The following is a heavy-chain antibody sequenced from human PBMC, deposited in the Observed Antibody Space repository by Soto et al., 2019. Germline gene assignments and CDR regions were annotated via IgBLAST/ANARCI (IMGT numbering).Heavy chain of an antibody. CDR3: ARDTVTSLTPYQGFYYYGMDV. J-gene: IGHJ6*02. D-gene: IGHD2-2*01. CDR1: GFPFSSYT. V-gene: IGHV3-30*09. Sequence: QEHLVESGGGVVQPGGFLTLSCTASGFPFSSYTMHWLRRAPGKGLEWVGIISFDGSRKYYADWLKGRIVISRDNSKDSLYLQMDTLRPDDTAIYYCARDTVTSLTPYQGFYYYGMDVWGQGTTVTVSS. CDR2: ISFDGSRK.